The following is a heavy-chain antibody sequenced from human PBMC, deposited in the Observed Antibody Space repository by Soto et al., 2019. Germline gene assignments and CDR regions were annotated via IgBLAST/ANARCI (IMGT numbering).Heavy chain of an antibody. CDR1: GGSISSGGYY. Sequence: QVQLQESGPGLVKPSQTLSLTCTVSGGSISSGGYYWSWIRQHPGKGLEWIGYIYYSGSTYYNQSLKSRVTISVDPYKNQFSLKLSSVTAADTAVYYCVRVRQACSSTSCPREFDPWVQGTLVTVSS. D-gene: IGHD2-2*01. V-gene: IGHV4-31*03. CDR3: VRVRQACSSTSCPREFDP. J-gene: IGHJ5*02. CDR2: IYYSGST.